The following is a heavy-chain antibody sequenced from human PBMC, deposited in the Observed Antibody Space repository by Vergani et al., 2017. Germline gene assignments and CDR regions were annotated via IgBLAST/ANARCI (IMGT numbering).Heavy chain of an antibody. Sequence: QVQLQESGPGLVKPSETLSLTCTVSGGSISSYYWSWIRQPPGKGLEWIGYIYYSGSTNYNPTLKSRVTISVDTSKNQFSLRLSSVTAAATAVYYCARGGVAVAGTGDGAFDIWGQGTMVTVSS. CDR2: IYYSGST. CDR1: GGSISSYY. V-gene: IGHV4-59*12. J-gene: IGHJ3*02. CDR3: ARGGVAVAGTGDGAFDI. D-gene: IGHD6-19*01.